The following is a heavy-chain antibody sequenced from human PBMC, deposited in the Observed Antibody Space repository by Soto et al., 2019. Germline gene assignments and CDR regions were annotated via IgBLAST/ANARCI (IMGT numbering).Heavy chain of an antibody. CDR3: SRDGYNDELHY. Sequence: EVQLVESGGGLVEPGGSLRLSCAASGFTFSSYWMHWVREAPGKGLVWVSRSNSDGSSTSYADSVKGRFTISRDNAKNTLYLQMNILRAEDTAVYYCSRDGYNDELHYWGQGTLVTVSS. J-gene: IGHJ4*02. CDR2: SNSDGSST. D-gene: IGHD5-18*01. CDR1: GFTFSSYW. V-gene: IGHV3-74*01.